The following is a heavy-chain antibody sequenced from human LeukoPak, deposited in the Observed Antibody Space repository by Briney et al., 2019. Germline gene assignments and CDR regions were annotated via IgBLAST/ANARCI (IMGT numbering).Heavy chain of an antibody. CDR3: ARGKRIFDL. CDR1: GFTFRDFY. D-gene: IGHD6-25*01. V-gene: IGHV3-11*01. J-gene: IGHJ4*02. Sequence: GGSLRLSCAGFGFTFRDFYMSWIRQAPGGGPEWVSYMSNNGYSVYYSASVKGRFTMSRDNGNSSLFLQMDSLRVDDTAVYYCARGKRIFDLWGQGVLVAVSS. CDR2: MSNNGYSV.